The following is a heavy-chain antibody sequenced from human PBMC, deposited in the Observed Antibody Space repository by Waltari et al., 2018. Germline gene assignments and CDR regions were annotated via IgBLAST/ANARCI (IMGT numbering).Heavy chain of an antibody. CDR2: INHSGST. V-gene: IGHV4-34*01. CDR3: ARAQDYGPRYYYMDV. D-gene: IGHD4-17*01. J-gene: IGHJ6*03. Sequence: QVQLQQWGAGLLKPSETLSLTCAVYGGSFSGYYWSWIRQPPGKGLEWIGEINHSGSTNYNPSLKSRVTISVDTSKNQFSLKLSSVTAADTAVYYCARAQDYGPRYYYMDVWGKGTTVTISS. CDR1: GGSFSGYY.